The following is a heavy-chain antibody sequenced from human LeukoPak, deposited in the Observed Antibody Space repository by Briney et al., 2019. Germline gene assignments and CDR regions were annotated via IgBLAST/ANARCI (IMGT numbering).Heavy chain of an antibody. V-gene: IGHV1-2*06. Sequence: ASVKVSCKASGYTFTGYYMHWVRQAPGQGLEWLGRINPNSGGTNDAQNFQGRVTMTRDTSMNTAYMGLSRLRGDDTAVYYCARDRSGYSYGEPLDHWGQGTLVTVSS. J-gene: IGHJ4*02. CDR2: INPNSGGT. D-gene: IGHD5-18*01. CDR1: GYTFTGYY. CDR3: ARDRSGYSYGEPLDH.